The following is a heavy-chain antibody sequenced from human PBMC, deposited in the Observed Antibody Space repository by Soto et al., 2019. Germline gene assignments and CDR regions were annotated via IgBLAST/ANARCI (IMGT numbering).Heavy chain of an antibody. Sequence: QVQLVESGGGVVQPGRSLRLSCAASGFTFDNYAMHWVRQAPGKGLEWVALISYDGSGKSYADSVKGRFTISRDNSKNTLSLQMNSLRAEDTAVYFCARSPTHYDLLTGYNHPFDYWGQGTLVTVSS. CDR2: ISYDGSGK. V-gene: IGHV3-30-3*01. J-gene: IGHJ4*02. CDR3: ARSPTHYDLLTGYNHPFDY. CDR1: GFTFDNYA. D-gene: IGHD3-9*01.